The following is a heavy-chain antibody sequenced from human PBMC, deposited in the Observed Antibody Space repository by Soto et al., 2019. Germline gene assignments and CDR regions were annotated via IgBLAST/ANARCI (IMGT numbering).Heavy chain of an antibody. V-gene: IGHV1-69*06. D-gene: IGHD1-26*01. Sequence: GSSVKVACKASGGTFSSYAISWVRQAPGQGLEWMGGIIPIFGTANYAQKFQGRVTITADKSTSTAYMELSSLRSEDTDVYYCARDAGGSYYFDYWGQGTLVTVSS. CDR2: IIPIFGTA. CDR1: GGTFSSYA. CDR3: ARDAGGSYYFDY. J-gene: IGHJ4*02.